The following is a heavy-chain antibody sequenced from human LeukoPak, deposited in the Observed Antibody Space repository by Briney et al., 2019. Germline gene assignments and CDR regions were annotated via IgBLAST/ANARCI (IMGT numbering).Heavy chain of an antibody. CDR3: ADTSSPAYYYMDV. CDR1: GFTFSTYA. J-gene: IGHJ6*03. V-gene: IGHV3-23*01. D-gene: IGHD6-13*01. Sequence: HPGVSLTLSCAASGFTFSTYAMNWVRQTPGRGLEWVSTISGSGGSTYYAYSVKGRFTISRDFSKKTLYLQMNSLRAEDTAVYYCADTSSPAYYYMDVWGKGATVTVSS. CDR2: ISGSGGST.